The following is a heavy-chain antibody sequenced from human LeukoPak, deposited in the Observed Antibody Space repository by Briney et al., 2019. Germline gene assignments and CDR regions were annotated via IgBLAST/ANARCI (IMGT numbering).Heavy chain of an antibody. CDR2: ISWNSGSI. D-gene: IGHD3-22*01. V-gene: IGHV3-9*01. CDR1: GFTFDDYA. Sequence: GGSLRLSCAASGFTFDDYAMHWVRHAPGKGLEWVSGISWNSGSIGYADSVKGRFTISRDNAKNSVYLQMNSLRAEDTALYYCAKSSVTMIVVVTLDYWGQGTLVTVSS. J-gene: IGHJ4*02. CDR3: AKSSVTMIVVVTLDY.